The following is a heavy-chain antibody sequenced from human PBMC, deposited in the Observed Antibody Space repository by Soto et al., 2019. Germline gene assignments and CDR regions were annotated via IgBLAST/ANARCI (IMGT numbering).Heavy chain of an antibody. Sequence: SETLSLTCTVSGGSISSAAYCWSWIRQSPDKGLEWIATFHYGGSTHYNPSLESRVTVSVDTSQNHFSLKVSSVTVADTAVYYCARLGGFCSSTNCYGYYAMDVWGQGTTVTSP. V-gene: IGHV4-39*02. J-gene: IGHJ6*02. D-gene: IGHD2-2*01. CDR3: ARLGGFCSSTNCYGYYAMDV. CDR1: GGSISSAAYC. CDR2: FHYGGST.